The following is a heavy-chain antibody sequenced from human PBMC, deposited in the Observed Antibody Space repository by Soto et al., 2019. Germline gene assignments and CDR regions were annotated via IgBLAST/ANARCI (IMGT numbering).Heavy chain of an antibody. CDR1: GGSISSYW. V-gene: IGHV4-59*01. J-gene: IGHJ4*02. Sequence: KPAETLSLTCTVSGGSISSYWYIWVRQPPGKGLEWIGSVYYTGTTDYNPSVKGLVTISVDTSKTQFSLNLRSVTAADTAVYYCARDLAAVPRAFDYWGRGTLVTVSS. CDR3: ARDLAAVPRAFDY. CDR2: VYYTGTT. D-gene: IGHD6-13*01.